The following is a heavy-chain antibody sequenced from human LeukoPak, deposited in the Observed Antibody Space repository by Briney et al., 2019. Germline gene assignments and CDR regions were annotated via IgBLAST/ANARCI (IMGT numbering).Heavy chain of an antibody. D-gene: IGHD1-26*01. Sequence: GGSLRLSCAATGFTFSSYAMSWVRQAPGKGLEWVSAISGSGGSTYYADSVKGRFTISRDNSKNTLYLQMNSLRAEDTAVYYCAKDQYSGSYYVHAFDYWGQGTLVTVSS. CDR3: AKDQYSGSYYVHAFDY. CDR1: GFTFSSYA. CDR2: ISGSGGST. V-gene: IGHV3-23*01. J-gene: IGHJ4*02.